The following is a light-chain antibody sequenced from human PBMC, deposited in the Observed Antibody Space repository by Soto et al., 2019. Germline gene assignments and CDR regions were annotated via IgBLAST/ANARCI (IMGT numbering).Light chain of an antibody. CDR2: DTY. CDR1: QSVSDY. CDR3: QRRSNRLPIT. V-gene: IGKV3-11*01. Sequence: EIVLTQSPASLSLSPGEGATLSCRASQSVSDYLAWYQQKPGQAPRLLIYDTYKRVTGIPSRFSGSGSGTDFSLSISSLEPEVFALYFCQRRSNRLPITFGQGTRLEIK. J-gene: IGKJ5*01.